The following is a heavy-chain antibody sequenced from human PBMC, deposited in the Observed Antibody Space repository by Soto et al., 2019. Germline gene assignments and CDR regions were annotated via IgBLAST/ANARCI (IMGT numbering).Heavy chain of an antibody. CDR1: GYTFTSYG. V-gene: IGHV1-18*01. J-gene: IGHJ6*01. CDR2: ISAYNGNT. CDR3: ARELDGDGYNVYYYYYGMYV. Sequence: QVQLVQSGAEVKKPGASVKVSCKASGYTFTSYGISWVRQAPGQGLEWMGWISAYNGNTNYAQKLQGSVTMTTVTSTSTAYLELRSLRSDDTAVYYCARELDGDGYNVYYYYYGMYVWGQGTTVTVSS. D-gene: IGHD5-12*01.